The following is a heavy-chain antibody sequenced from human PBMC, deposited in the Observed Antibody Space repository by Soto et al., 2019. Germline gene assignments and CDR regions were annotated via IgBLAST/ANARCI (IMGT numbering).Heavy chain of an antibody. V-gene: IGHV1-2*04. Sequence: ASVKVSCKASGYTFTGYYMHWVRQAPGQGLEWMGWINPNSGGTNYAQKFQGWVTMTRDTSISTAYMELSRLRSDDTAVYYCARAGGSGGSCYSPYYFDYWAQGTLVTGSS. CDR1: GYTFTGYY. J-gene: IGHJ4*02. D-gene: IGHD2-15*01. CDR3: ARAGGSGGSCYSPYYFDY. CDR2: INPNSGGT.